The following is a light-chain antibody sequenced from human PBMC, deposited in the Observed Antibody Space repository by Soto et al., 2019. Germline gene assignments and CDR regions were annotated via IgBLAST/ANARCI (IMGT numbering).Light chain of an antibody. CDR2: DAS. CDR1: QSISSW. V-gene: IGKV1-5*01. J-gene: IGKJ1*01. CDR3: QQYNSYSWT. Sequence: DIQMTQSPSTLSASVGDRVTITCRASQSISSWLAWYQQKPGKAPKLLIYDASRLESGVPSRFSGSGSGTEFTLTISSLQPDDFATYECQQYNSYSWTFGQGTTVQI.